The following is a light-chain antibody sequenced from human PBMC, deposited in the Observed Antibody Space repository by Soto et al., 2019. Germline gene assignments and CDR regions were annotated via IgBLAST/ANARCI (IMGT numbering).Light chain of an antibody. CDR3: QTWGTGIVI. CDR1: SGHSNYA. V-gene: IGLV4-69*01. CDR2: LTRDGSH. Sequence: QPVLTQSPSASASLGASVKLTCTLRSGHSNYAIAWHQQQPEKGPRYLMKLTRDGSHSKGDGIPNCFSGSSSGAERYLTISSLQSEDEAAYYCQTWGTGIVIFGGGTKLTVL. J-gene: IGLJ2*01.